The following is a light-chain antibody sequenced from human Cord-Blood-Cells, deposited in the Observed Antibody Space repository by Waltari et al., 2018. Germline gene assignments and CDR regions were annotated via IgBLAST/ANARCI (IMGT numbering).Light chain of an antibody. CDR1: SSDVGVYNH. CDR3: CSYAGSYTLV. Sequence: QSALTQPRSVSGSPGQSLTISRPGTSSDVGVYNHVSWYQQHPGKAPKLMIYDVSKRPSGVPDRFSDSKSGNTASLTISGLQAEDEADYYCCSYAGSYTLVFGGGTKLTVL. CDR2: DVS. J-gene: IGLJ2*01. V-gene: IGLV2-11*01.